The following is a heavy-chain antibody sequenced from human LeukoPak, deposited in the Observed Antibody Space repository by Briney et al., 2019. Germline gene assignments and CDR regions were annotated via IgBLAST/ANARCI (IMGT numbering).Heavy chain of an antibody. V-gene: IGHV3-30*02. CDR2: IRYDGSNK. J-gene: IGHJ5*02. CDR3: ARSGYGILSWFDP. Sequence: GGSLRLSCAASGFTFSRYSLNWVRQAPGKGLEWVAFIRYDGSNKYYADSVKGRFTISRDNSKNTLYLQMNSLRAEDTAVYYCARSGYGILSWFDPWGQGTLVTVSS. D-gene: IGHD5-12*01. CDR1: GFTFSRYS.